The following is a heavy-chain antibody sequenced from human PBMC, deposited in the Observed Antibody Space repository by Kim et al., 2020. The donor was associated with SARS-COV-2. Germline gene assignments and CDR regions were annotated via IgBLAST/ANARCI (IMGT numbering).Heavy chain of an antibody. CDR1: GFTFSSYA. V-gene: IGHV3-23*01. Sequence: GGSLRLSCAASGFTFSSYAMSWVRQAPGKGLEWVSAISGSGGSTYYADSVKGQFTISRDNSKNTLYLQMNSLRAEDTAVYYSAKDRTLYYDFWSGYDRPRDCMDVWGQGTTVTVSS. CDR2: ISGSGGST. J-gene: IGHJ6*02. D-gene: IGHD3-3*01. CDR3: AKDRTLYYDFWSGYDRPRDCMDV.